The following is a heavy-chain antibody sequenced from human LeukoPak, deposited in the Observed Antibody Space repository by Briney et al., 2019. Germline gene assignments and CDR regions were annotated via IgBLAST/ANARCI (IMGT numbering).Heavy chain of an antibody. CDR2: ISWNSGSI. V-gene: IGHV3-9*03. Sequence: GGSLRLSCAASGFTFDDYAMYWVRQAPGKGLEWVSGISWNSGSIGYADSVKGRFTISRDNAKNSLYLQMNSLRTEDMALYYCAKGLYSNLLGFDYCGQGTLVTVSS. D-gene: IGHD4-11*01. CDR1: GFTFDDYA. CDR3: AKGLYSNLLGFDY. J-gene: IGHJ4*02.